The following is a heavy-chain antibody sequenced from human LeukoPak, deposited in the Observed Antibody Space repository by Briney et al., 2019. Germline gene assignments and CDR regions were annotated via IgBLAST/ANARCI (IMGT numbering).Heavy chain of an antibody. J-gene: IGHJ4*02. CDR2: ISGSGGST. CDR1: GFTFSSYA. Sequence: GGSLRLSCAASGFTFSSYAMSWVRQAPGKGLEWVSAISGSGGSTYYADSVKGRFTISRDNSKNTLYLQMNSLRAEDTAVYYCAGTYYYDSSRYSFDYWGQGTLVTVSS. CDR3: AGTYYYDSSRYSFDY. V-gene: IGHV3-23*01. D-gene: IGHD3-22*01.